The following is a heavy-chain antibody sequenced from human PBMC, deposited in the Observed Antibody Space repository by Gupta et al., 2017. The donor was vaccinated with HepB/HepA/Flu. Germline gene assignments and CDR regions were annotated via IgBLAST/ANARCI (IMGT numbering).Heavy chain of an antibody. CDR3: ARGRGYGRGSYYYYGMDV. J-gene: IGHJ6*02. Sequence: QVQLVESGGGVVQPGRSLRLSCAASGFTFSSYAMHWVRQAPGKGLEWVAVISYDGSNKYYADSVKGRFTISRDNSKNTLYLQMNSLRAEDTAVYYCARGRGYGRGSYYYYGMDVWGQGTTVTVSS. CDR2: ISYDGSNK. V-gene: IGHV3-30-3*01. D-gene: IGHD5-18*01. CDR1: GFTFSSYA.